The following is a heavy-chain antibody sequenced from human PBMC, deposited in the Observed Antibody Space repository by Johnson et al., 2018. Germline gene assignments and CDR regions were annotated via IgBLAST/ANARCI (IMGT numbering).Heavy chain of an antibody. V-gene: IGHV5-51*03. CDR1: GYSFTNYY. Sequence: VQLVESGAEVKKPGESLKISCKGSGYSFTNYYIAWVCQMPGKGLEWMGTIYPGDSDTRYSPSFQGQVTISADKSISTAYLQWGSLKASDTAMYYCARGGYCGSSSCFWDDAFDIWGQGTKVTVSS. J-gene: IGHJ3*02. D-gene: IGHD2-2*01. CDR3: ARGGYCGSSSCFWDDAFDI. CDR2: IYPGDSDT.